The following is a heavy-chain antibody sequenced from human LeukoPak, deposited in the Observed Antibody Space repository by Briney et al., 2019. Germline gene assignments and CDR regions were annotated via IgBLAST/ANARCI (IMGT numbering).Heavy chain of an antibody. Sequence: GRSLRLSCAASGFTFSSYGMHWVRQAPGKGLEWVAVIWYDGSNKYYADSVKGRFTISRDNSKNTLYLQMNSLRAEDTAVYYCATISTFRYYYDSKCRTYGMDVWGQGTTVTVSS. D-gene: IGHD3-22*01. CDR1: GFTFSSYG. J-gene: IGHJ6*02. CDR3: ATISTFRYYYDSKCRTYGMDV. V-gene: IGHV3-33*01. CDR2: IWYDGSNK.